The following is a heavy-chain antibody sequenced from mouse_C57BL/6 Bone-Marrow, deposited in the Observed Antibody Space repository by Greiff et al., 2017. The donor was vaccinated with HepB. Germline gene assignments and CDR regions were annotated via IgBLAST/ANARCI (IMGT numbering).Heavy chain of an antibody. CDR3: ARGYGSSRYWYFDV. D-gene: IGHD1-1*01. CDR2: IYPGSGST. V-gene: IGHV1-55*01. J-gene: IGHJ1*03. CDR1: GYTFTSYW. Sequence: QVQLQQSGAELVKPGASVKMSCKASGYTFTSYWITWVKQRPGQGLEWIGDIYPGSGSTNYNEKFKSKATLTVDRSSSTAYMQLSSLTSEDSAVYYCARGYGSSRYWYFDVWGTGTTVTVSS.